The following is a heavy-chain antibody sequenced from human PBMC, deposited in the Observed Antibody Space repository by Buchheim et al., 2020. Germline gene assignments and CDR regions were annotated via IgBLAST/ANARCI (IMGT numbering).Heavy chain of an antibody. D-gene: IGHD6-19*01. CDR1: GFTFRNYA. J-gene: IGHJ4*02. CDR2: IRDSGGDT. Sequence: VQLLESGGGLVQPGGSLRLSCAASGFTFRNYAMSWVRQAPGKGPEWFSAIRDSGGDTYLADSVKGRFTLSRDNSMNTLYLQMNSLRAEDTAVYYRAKGDSGSRPYYFDFWGQGTL. V-gene: IGHV3-23*01. CDR3: AKGDSGSRPYYFDF.